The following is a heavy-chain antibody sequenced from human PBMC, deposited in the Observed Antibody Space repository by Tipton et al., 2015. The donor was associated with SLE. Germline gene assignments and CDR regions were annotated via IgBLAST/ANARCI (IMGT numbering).Heavy chain of an antibody. D-gene: IGHD3-10*01. J-gene: IGHJ6*03. V-gene: IGHV3-30-3*01. CDR2: ISYDGSNK. CDR1: GFTFSSYA. CDR3: ARCLPGGYNMDV. Sequence: RSLRLSCAASGFTFSSYAMGWVRQAPGKGLEWVAVISYDGSNKYYADSVKGRFTISRDNSKNTLYLQMNSLRAEDTAVYYGARCLPGGYNMDVWGKGTTVTVSS.